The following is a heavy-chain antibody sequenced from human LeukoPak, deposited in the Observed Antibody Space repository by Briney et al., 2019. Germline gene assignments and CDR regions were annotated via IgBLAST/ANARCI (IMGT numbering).Heavy chain of an antibody. CDR1: GASISSSRYY. CDR2: ISYSGTT. Sequence: SETLSLTCTVSGASISSSRYYWGWIRQPPGKGLEWIGSISYSGTTYYNPSLKSRVTISADTSKNQFSLKLSSVTAADTAVYYCAKNGQTGFSFDPWGQGTLVTVSS. CDR3: AKNGQTGFSFDP. D-gene: IGHD1-14*01. V-gene: IGHV4-39*07. J-gene: IGHJ5*02.